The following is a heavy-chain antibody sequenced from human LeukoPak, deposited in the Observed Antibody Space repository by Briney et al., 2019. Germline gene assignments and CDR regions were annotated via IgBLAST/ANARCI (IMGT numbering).Heavy chain of an antibody. CDR3: AKDGVTLAAVARYYFDY. D-gene: IGHD6-13*01. J-gene: IGHJ4*02. CDR1: GFTFSSYG. CDR2: IRYDGSNK. Sequence: PGGSLRLSCAASGFTFSSYGMHWVRQAPGKGLEWVAFIRYDGSNKYYADSVKGRFTISRDNSKNTLYLQMNSLRAEDTAVYYCAKDGVTLAAVARYYFDYWGQGTLVTVPS. V-gene: IGHV3-30*02.